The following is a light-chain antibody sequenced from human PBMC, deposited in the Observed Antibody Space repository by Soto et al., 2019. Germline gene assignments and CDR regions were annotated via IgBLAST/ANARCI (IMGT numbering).Light chain of an antibody. V-gene: IGLV2-23*01. J-gene: IGLJ1*01. CDR2: EGS. CDR3: CSYAGSSTYV. CDR1: SSDVGSYNL. Sequence: HSALTQPASVSGSPGQSITISCTGTSSDVGSYNLVSWYQQHPGKAPKLMIYEGSKRPSGVSNRFSGSKSGNTASLTISGLQAEDKADYYCCSYAGSSTYVFGTGTKVTVL.